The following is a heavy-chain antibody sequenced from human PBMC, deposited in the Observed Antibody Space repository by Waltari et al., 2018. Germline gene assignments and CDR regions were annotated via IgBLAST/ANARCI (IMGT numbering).Heavy chain of an antibody. V-gene: IGHV1-46*01. J-gene: IGHJ3*02. CDR2: INPSGGST. D-gene: IGHD1-26*01. Sequence: QVQLVQSWAAVKKPGTSVKDSCKAPGYTSTSYYMHWVRQAPGHGLEWMGIINPSGGSTSYAQKFQGRVTMTRDTSTSTVYMELSSLRSEDTAVYYCAREFLIRVGAPGAYDAFDIWGQGTMVTVSS. CDR1: GYTSTSYY. CDR3: AREFLIRVGAPGAYDAFDI.